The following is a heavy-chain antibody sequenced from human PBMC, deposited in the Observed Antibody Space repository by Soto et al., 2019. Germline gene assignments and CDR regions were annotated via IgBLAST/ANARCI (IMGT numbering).Heavy chain of an antibody. CDR3: AREVDSSGYYQYYFDY. D-gene: IGHD3-22*01. Sequence: QVQLVESGGGVVQPGRSLRLSCAASGFTFSSYGMHWVRQAPGKGLEWVAVIWYDGSNKYYADSVKGRFTISRDNSKNTLYLQMNSLRAEDTAVYYCAREVDSSGYYQYYFDYWGQRTLVTVSS. V-gene: IGHV3-33*01. J-gene: IGHJ4*02. CDR2: IWYDGSNK. CDR1: GFTFSSYG.